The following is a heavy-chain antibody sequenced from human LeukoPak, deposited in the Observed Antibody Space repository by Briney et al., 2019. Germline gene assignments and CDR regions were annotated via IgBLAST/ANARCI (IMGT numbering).Heavy chain of an antibody. J-gene: IGHJ6*02. CDR3: AKEGPWEYDSSGSYGYYYYGKDV. D-gene: IGHD3-22*01. V-gene: IGHV3-30*18. CDR2: ISYDGSNK. CDR1: GFTFSSYG. Sequence: PGRSLRLSCAASGFTFSSYGMHWVRQAPGKGLEWVAVISYDGSNKYYADSVKGRFTISRDNSKNTLYLQMNSLRAEDTAVYYCAKEGPWEYDSSGSYGYYYYGKDVSGQGTTVTVPS.